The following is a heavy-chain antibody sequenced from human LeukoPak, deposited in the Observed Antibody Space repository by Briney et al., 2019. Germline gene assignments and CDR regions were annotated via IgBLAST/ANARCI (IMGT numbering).Heavy chain of an antibody. CDR1: GFTFSSYA. Sequence: PGGSLRLSCAASGFTFSSYAMSWVRQAPGKGLEWVSAISGSGGSTYYADSVKGRFTISRDNSKNTLYLQMNSLRAEDTAVYYCAKEHSSGWYWEGSYYFDYWGQGTLVTVSS. CDR3: AKEHSSGWYWEGSYYFDY. J-gene: IGHJ4*02. D-gene: IGHD6-19*01. CDR2: ISGSGGST. V-gene: IGHV3-23*01.